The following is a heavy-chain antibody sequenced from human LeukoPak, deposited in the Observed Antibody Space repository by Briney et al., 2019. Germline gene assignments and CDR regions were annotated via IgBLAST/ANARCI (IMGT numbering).Heavy chain of an antibody. Sequence: GGSLRLSCAASGFTFSSYAMSWVRQAPGKGLEWVSTISGSGGSTYYADSVKGRFTISRDNSKNTLYLQMNSLRAEDTAVYYCARDPPGIAASGTYYWGQGTLVTVSS. CDR3: ARDPPGIAASGTYY. CDR1: GFTFSSYA. J-gene: IGHJ4*02. V-gene: IGHV3-23*01. CDR2: ISGSGGST. D-gene: IGHD6-13*01.